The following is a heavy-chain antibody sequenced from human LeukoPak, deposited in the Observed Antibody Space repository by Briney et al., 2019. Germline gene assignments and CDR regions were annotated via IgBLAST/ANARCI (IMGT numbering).Heavy chain of an antibody. D-gene: IGHD1-26*01. J-gene: IGHJ5*02. Sequence: ASVKVSCKASGYTFISYGISWVRQAPGQGLEWMGWISAYNGNTNYAQKLQGRVTMTTDTSTSTAYMELRSLRSDDTAVYYCARVRNSGSYSNWFDPWGQGTLVTVSS. CDR2: ISAYNGNT. CDR1: GYTFISYG. V-gene: IGHV1-18*01. CDR3: ARVRNSGSYSNWFDP.